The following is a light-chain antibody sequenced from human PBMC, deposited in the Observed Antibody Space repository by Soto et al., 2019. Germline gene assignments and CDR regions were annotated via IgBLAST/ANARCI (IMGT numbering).Light chain of an antibody. CDR3: PQYNNFPLT. Sequence: DIQMTQSPSSLSASVGDTVTITCRASQYITNYVAWFQHRPGQAPKSLIYAASSLHSGVPSRFAGSGSGTDFTLTITGLQPDDFATYYCPQYNNFPLTFGGGTKVDIK. CDR1: QYITNY. V-gene: IGKV1-16*01. J-gene: IGKJ4*01. CDR2: AAS.